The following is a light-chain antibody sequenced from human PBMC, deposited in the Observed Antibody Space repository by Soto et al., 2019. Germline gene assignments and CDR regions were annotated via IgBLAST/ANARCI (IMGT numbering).Light chain of an antibody. V-gene: IGKV3-15*01. Sequence: EIVMTQSPGTLSVSPGEGATLSCRASQSISSNLAWFQQKPGQAPRLLIYGASTRATGIPARFSGSGSGTEFTLTISSLQSEDFAVYYCHQYNKWPITFGGGTKVEIK. CDR2: GAS. J-gene: IGKJ4*01. CDR1: QSISSN. CDR3: HQYNKWPIT.